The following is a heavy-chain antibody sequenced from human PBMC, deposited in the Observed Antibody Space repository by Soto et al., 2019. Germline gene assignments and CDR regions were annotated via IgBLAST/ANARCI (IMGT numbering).Heavy chain of an antibody. CDR1: GFTEFTFSDYW. V-gene: IGHV3-74*03. D-gene: IGHD2-15*01. CDR3: ARGRGYCSGGSCLPSYFDY. Sequence: EVQLVESGGGLVQPGGSLRLSCAASGFTEFTFSDYWMYWVRQAPGKGLVWVSHLIGDGSSTTYADSVKGRFTISRDNAKNTLYLQLNSFRPEDTAVYYCARGRGYCSGGSCLPSYFDYWGQGTVVTVSS. CDR2: LIGDGSST. J-gene: IGHJ4*02.